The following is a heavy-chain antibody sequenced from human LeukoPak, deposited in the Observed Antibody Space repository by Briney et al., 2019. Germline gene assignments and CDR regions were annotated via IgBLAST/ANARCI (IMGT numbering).Heavy chain of an antibody. CDR2: INHSGAT. D-gene: IGHD4-17*01. Sequence: KASETLSFPCAGYGGSLSGYYWSWIRQPPGKGLEWIGEINHSGATNYNPSLKSRVTIAVDTSKNQFSLRLSSVTAADTAMYYCARGIYGVYYFDYWGQGALVTVSS. V-gene: IGHV4-34*01. J-gene: IGHJ4*02. CDR1: GGSLSGYY. CDR3: ARGIYGVYYFDY.